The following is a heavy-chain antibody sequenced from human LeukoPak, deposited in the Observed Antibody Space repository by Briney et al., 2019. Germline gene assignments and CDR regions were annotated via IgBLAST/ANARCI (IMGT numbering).Heavy chain of an antibody. J-gene: IGHJ6*03. CDR2: IIPILGIA. Sequence: SVKVSCKASGGTFSSYAISWVRQAPGQGLEWMGRIIPILGIANYAQKFQGRVTITADKSTSTAYMEPSSLRSEDTAVYYCARRGYDFWSGYSTYYYYYMDVWGKGTTVTVSS. D-gene: IGHD3-3*01. CDR3: ARRGYDFWSGYSTYYYYYMDV. CDR1: GGTFSSYA. V-gene: IGHV1-69*04.